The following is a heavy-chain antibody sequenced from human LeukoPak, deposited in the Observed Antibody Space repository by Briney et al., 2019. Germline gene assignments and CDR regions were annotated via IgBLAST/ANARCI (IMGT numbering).Heavy chain of an antibody. CDR3: GSVRGILSYFDL. J-gene: IGHJ2*01. CDR2: INPDSGGT. D-gene: IGHD3-16*01. V-gene: IGHV1-2*02. Sequence: ASVKVSCKASGYTFTGYYIHWVRQAPGQGLEWMAWINPDSGGTNFAQKFQGRVTMTRDTSINTAFMELSGLRFDDTAVYYCGSVRGILSYFDLWGRGTLVTVSS. CDR1: GYTFTGYY.